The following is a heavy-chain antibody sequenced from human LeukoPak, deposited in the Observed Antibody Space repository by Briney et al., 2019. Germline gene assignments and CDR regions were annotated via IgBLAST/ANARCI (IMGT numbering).Heavy chain of an antibody. V-gene: IGHV3-20*04. D-gene: IGHD2-21*02. CDR3: ARERGDGSFQH. Sequence: GGSLRLSCAASGFTFDDNGMSWVRQAPGKGLEWVSGINWNGGSTGYADSVKGRFTISRDNAKNSLYLQMNSLRAEDTALFYCARERGDGSFQHWGQGTLVTVSS. CDR1: GFTFDDNG. J-gene: IGHJ1*01. CDR2: INWNGGST.